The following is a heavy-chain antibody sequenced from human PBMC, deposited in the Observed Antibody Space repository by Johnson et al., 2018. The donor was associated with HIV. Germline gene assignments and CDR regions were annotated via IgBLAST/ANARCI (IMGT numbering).Heavy chain of an antibody. V-gene: IGHV3-23*04. CDR3: AGDMGTHAFDI. J-gene: IGHJ3*02. CDR2: ISGRGGST. CDR1: GFTFRDFA. Sequence: VQVVESGGGVVQPGRSLRLSCAASGFTFRDFAMSWVRQAPGKGLEWVSVISGRGGSTFYADAVKGRFTISRDNSKNTLYLQMNSLRAEDTAVYYCAGDMGTHAFDIWGQGTMVTVSS. D-gene: IGHD2-15*01.